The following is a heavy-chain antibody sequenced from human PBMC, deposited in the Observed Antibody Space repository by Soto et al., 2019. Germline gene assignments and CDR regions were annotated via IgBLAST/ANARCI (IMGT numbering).Heavy chain of an antibody. D-gene: IGHD3-3*01. CDR1: GFTFSSYS. Sequence: ESGGGLVKPGGSLRLSCAASGFTFSSYSMNWVRQAPGKGLEWVSSISSSSSYIYYADSVKGRFTISRDNAKNSLYLQMNSLRAEDTAVYYCARGPDFWSGYYSGNWFDPWGQGTLVTVSS. CDR2: ISSSSSYI. CDR3: ARGPDFWSGYYSGNWFDP. V-gene: IGHV3-21*01. J-gene: IGHJ5*02.